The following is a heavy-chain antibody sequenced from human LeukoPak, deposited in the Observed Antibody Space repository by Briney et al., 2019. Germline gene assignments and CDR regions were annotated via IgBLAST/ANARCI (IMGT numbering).Heavy chain of an antibody. CDR1: GYTFTSYA. CDR3: ARDQGSSSWYDY. D-gene: IGHD6-13*01. J-gene: IGHJ4*02. Sequence: ASVKVSCKASGYTFTSYAMHWVRQAPRQRLEWMGWINAGNGNTKYSQKFQGRVTITRDTSASTAYMELSSLRSEDTAVYYCARDQGSSSWYDYWGPGTLVTVSS. V-gene: IGHV1-3*01. CDR2: INAGNGNT.